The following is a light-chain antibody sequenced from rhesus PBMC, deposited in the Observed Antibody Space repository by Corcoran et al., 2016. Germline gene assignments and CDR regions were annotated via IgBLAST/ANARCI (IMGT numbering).Light chain of an antibody. CDR2: GAS. Sequence: DIVMTQSPATLSLSPGERGTLSCRTSQSVSSKFAWYQQEPGQAPKLLHFGASSRATGIPERFSGSGSGTDFTLAISSLEPEDVGIYYCQQDYSWPLTFGGGTKVELK. V-gene: IGKV3-42*01. CDR1: QSVSSK. CDR3: QQDYSWPLT. J-gene: IGKJ4*01.